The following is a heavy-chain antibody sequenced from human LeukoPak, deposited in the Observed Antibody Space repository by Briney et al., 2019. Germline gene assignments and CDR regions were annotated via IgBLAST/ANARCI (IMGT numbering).Heavy chain of an antibody. CDR3: AREIRMVYYYYGMDV. CDR1: GYTFTDYY. CDR2: INPKSGGT. Sequence: ASVKVSCKTSGYTFTDYYIHWVRQAPGQGLEWMGWINPKSGGTNNAQKFQGSVTMTRDTSITTAYMELSRLRSEDTAVYYCAREIRMVYYYYGMDVWGQGTTVTVSS. J-gene: IGHJ6*02. V-gene: IGHV1-2*02. D-gene: IGHD2-15*01.